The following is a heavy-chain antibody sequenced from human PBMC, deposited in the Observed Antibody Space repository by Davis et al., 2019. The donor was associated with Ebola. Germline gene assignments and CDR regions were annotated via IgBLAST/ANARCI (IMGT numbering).Heavy chain of an antibody. V-gene: IGHV4-59*01. D-gene: IGHD6-19*01. CDR3: ARGSQWLGPDY. Sequence: MPSETLSLTCTVSGGSISSSYWSWIRQPPGKGLEWIGYIYYSESSNYNPSLKSRVTISVDTSKNHFSLKLSSVTAADTAVYYCARGSQWLGPDYWGQGTLVTVSS. CDR2: IYYSESS. CDR1: GGSISSSY. J-gene: IGHJ4*02.